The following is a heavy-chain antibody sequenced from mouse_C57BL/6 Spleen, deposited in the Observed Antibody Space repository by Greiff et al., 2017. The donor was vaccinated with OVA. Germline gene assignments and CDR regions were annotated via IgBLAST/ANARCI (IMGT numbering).Heavy chain of an antibody. CDR1: GYTFTSYW. D-gene: IGHD1-1*01. CDR3: ARGGGSSLYYFDY. V-gene: IGHV1-55*01. Sequence: QVHVKQPGAELVKPGASVKMSCKASGYTFTSYWITWVKQRPGQGLEWIGDIYPGSGNTYYNGKFKGKATLTADKSSSTAYMQLSSLTSEDSAVYFCARGGGSSLYYFDYWGQGTTLTVSS. J-gene: IGHJ2*01. CDR2: IYPGSGNT.